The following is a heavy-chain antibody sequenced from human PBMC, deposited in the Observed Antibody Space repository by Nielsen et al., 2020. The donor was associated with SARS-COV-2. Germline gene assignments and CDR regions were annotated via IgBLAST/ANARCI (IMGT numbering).Heavy chain of an antibody. CDR1: GDSVSSHDW. Sequence: SETLSLTCAVSGDSVSSHDWWTWVRQSPGKGLEWIGEVSHSGSTNYNPSLKSRVTLSMDKSKNQFYLRLTSVSAADTAVYYCARETGEFNKYFDYWGQGTLVTVSS. CDR3: ARETGEFNKYFDY. V-gene: IGHV4-4*02. D-gene: IGHD3-10*01. CDR2: VSHSGST. J-gene: IGHJ4*02.